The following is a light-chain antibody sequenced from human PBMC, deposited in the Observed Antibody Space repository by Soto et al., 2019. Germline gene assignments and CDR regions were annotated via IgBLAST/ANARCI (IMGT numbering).Light chain of an antibody. CDR3: SSFTSDRIYV. CDR2: GVT. CDR1: HNDIGTCDY. J-gene: IGLJ1*01. V-gene: IGLV2-14*03. Sequence: QSALAQPTSVSGSPGQSITISCTANHNDIGTCDYVSWYQQHPGRAPRLLIHGVTTRPSGISGRFSASKSGLTASLTISGLQPEDEADYYCSSFTSDRIYVFGPGTKVTVL.